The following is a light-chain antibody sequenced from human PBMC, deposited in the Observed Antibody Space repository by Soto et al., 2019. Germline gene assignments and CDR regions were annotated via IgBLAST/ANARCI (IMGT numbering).Light chain of an antibody. J-gene: IGKJ1*01. Sequence: IQMTQSPSTLSASVGDRVTITCRASQSISSWLAWYQQKPGKAPKLLIYDASSLESGVPSRFSGSGSGTEFTLTISSLQPDDFATYYCQQYNSYSPCTFGQGPKLDIK. CDR2: DAS. CDR3: QQYNSYSPCT. CDR1: QSISSW. V-gene: IGKV1-5*01.